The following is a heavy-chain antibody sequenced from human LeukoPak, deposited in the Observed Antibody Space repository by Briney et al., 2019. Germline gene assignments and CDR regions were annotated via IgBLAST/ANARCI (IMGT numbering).Heavy chain of an antibody. CDR1: GYTFTDYF. J-gene: IGHJ5*01. CDR3: ARMALDGGDSIGFDS. Sequence: ASVKVSCKASGYTFTDYFIHWVRQAPGQGLEWMGWINPNIGDASYAQKFQDRVSMTRDRSINTAYMELSRLTSDDTAVYYCARMALDGGDSIGFDSWGQGTLVTVSS. D-gene: IGHD2-21*02. CDR2: INPNIGDA. V-gene: IGHV1-2*02.